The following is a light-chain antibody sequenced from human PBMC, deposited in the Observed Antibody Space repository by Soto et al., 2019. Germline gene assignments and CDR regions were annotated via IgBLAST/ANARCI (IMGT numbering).Light chain of an antibody. V-gene: IGKV3-15*01. CDR2: GAF. CDR3: QQYNNWPPLT. CDR1: QNVSSN. Sequence: EIVMTQSPVILSVSPGERATLSCRDSQNVSSNLAWYQQKPGQAPRLLIYGAFTRATGIPARFSGSGSGTEFTLTISSLQSEDFAVYSCQQYNNWPPLTFGGGTKVEIK. J-gene: IGKJ4*01.